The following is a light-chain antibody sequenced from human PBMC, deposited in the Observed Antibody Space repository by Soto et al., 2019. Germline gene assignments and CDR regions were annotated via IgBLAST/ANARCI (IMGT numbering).Light chain of an antibody. J-gene: IGLJ2*01. Sequence: QSVLTQPPSASGTPGQSVTISCSGSSSNIGSNYVYWYQQLPGTAPKLLIYTNDKRLSAVPDRFSGSKSGTSASLAISGLRSEDEADYYCAAWDDSLLFGGGTKLTVL. V-gene: IGLV1-47*02. CDR3: AAWDDSLL. CDR1: SSNIGSNY. CDR2: TND.